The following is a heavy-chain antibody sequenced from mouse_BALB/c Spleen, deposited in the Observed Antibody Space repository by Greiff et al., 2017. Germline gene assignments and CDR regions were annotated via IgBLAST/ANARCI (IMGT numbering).Heavy chain of an antibody. D-gene: IGHD3-3*01. CDR3: ARNGGQGAMDY. V-gene: IGHV1-69*01. Sequence: QVQLKQPGAELVMPGASVKMSCKASGYTFTDYWMHWVKQRPGQGLEWIGAIDTSDSYTSYNQKFKGKATLTVDESSSTAYMQLSSLTSEDSAVYYCARNGGQGAMDYWGQGTSVTVSS. CDR2: IDTSDSYT. CDR1: GYTFTDYW. J-gene: IGHJ4*01.